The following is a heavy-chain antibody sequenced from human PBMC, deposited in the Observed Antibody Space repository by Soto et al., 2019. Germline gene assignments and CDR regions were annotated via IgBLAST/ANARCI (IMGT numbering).Heavy chain of an antibody. D-gene: IGHD6-6*01. Sequence: ASVKVSCKASGGTFSSYAISWVRQAPGQGLEWMGGLIPIFGTANYAQTFQGRVTITADESTSTAYMELSSLRSEDTAVYYWASVGIAARPGVGWFGPWGQGTLVTVSS. J-gene: IGHJ5*02. CDR1: GGTFSSYA. CDR3: ASVGIAARPGVGWFGP. CDR2: LIPIFGTA. V-gene: IGHV1-69*13.